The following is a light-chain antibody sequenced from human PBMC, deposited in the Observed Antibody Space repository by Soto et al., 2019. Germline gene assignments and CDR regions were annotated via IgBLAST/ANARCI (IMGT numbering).Light chain of an antibody. CDR1: ASNLGGNP. CDR3: AAWDDNLNAVV. J-gene: IGLJ2*01. CDR2: TNH. V-gene: IGLV1-44*01. Sequence: QSVLTQPPSVSGTPGQTVSISCSGSASNLGGNPVNWYQHLPGAAPKLLIYTNHQRPSGVPDRFSGSKSGTSASLAISGLRSEDEANFYCAAWDDNLNAVVFGGGTKLTVL.